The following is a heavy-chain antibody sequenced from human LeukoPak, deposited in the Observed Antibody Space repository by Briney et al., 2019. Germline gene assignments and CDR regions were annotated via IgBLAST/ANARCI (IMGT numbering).Heavy chain of an antibody. D-gene: IGHD2-2*02. CDR3: ARARITPNCSSTSCYSGLRTLSMDV. V-gene: IGHV4-34*01. Sequence: KTSETLSLTCAVYGGSFSGYYWSWIRQPPGKGLEWIGEINHSGSTNYNPSLKSRVTISVDTSKNQFSLKLSSVTAADTAVYYCARARITPNCSSTSCYSGLRTLSMDVWGQGTTVTVSS. CDR1: GGSFSGYY. J-gene: IGHJ6*02. CDR2: INHSGST.